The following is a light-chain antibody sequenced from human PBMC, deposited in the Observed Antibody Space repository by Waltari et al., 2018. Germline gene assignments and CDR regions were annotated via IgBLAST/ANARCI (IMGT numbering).Light chain of an antibody. Sequence: DIQMTQSPSTLSASVGDRVTITCRASQTINRWLAWYQQKPGKAPKPLILKASILESGVPPRCSGSGSGTEFTLTISSLQPDDFATYYCQHRGFGLGTKLQIK. CDR2: KAS. J-gene: IGKJ2*01. CDR1: QTINRW. CDR3: QHRG. V-gene: IGKV1-5*03.